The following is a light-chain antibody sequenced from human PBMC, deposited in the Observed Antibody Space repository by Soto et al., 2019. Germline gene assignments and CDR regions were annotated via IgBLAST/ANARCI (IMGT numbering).Light chain of an antibody. CDR1: SSNIGNNY. CDR3: GTWDSSLSAVV. CDR2: DNN. V-gene: IGLV1-51*01. Sequence: QSLLTQPPSVSAAPGQKVTISCSGSSSNIGNNYVSWYQQLPGTAPKLLIYDNNKRPSRIPDRFSGSKSGTSATLGITGLQTGDEADYYCGTWDSSLSAVVFGGGTKLTVL. J-gene: IGLJ2*01.